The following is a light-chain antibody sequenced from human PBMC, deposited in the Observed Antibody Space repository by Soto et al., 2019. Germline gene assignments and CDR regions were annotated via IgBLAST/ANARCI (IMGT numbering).Light chain of an antibody. Sequence: DIQMTQSPSSVSASVGDRVTITCRASQGISSWLAWYQQKPGKAPKLLIHEASRLESGVPSRFSGSESGTEFTLTISGLHAEDFATYYCQQYNNFPLTFGGGTKVDIK. V-gene: IGKV1-12*01. CDR3: QQYNNFPLT. CDR2: EAS. CDR1: QGISSW. J-gene: IGKJ4*01.